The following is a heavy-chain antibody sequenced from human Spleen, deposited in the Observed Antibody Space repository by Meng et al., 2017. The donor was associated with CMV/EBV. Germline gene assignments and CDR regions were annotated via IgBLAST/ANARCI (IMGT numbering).Heavy chain of an antibody. J-gene: IGHJ6*02. CDR2: IYSGGSK. CDR1: GFSFDDYG. V-gene: IGHV3-66*02. D-gene: IGHD3-10*01. CDR3: ARVRFGDMDV. Sequence: GESLKISCAASGFSFDDYGLSWVRLAPGKGLEWVSVIYSGGSKLYADSVKGRFTISRDNSKNTVYLQMNSLRVEDTAVYYCARVRFGDMDVWGQGTAVTVSS.